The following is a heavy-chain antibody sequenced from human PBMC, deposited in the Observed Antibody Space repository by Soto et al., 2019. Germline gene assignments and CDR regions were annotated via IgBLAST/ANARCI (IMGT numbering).Heavy chain of an antibody. CDR3: ATRDNFDFWGTFNCLDP. J-gene: IGHJ5*02. Sequence: GWALRLSCASSAFTFGNYAISWVRQTPGKGLELVSSISGSGGHIYYTGSVKGRFTISRDNPKNILYLQMNNLRAEDTAAYYCATRDNFDFWGTFNCLDPWGQGALVTVSS. CDR2: ISGSGGHI. CDR1: AFTFGNYA. D-gene: IGHD3-3*01. V-gene: IGHV3-23*01.